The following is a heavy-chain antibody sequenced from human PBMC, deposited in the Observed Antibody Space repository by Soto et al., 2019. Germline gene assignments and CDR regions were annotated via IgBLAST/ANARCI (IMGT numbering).Heavy chain of an antibody. V-gene: IGHV3-30*03. CDR1: GFTFSSYG. Sequence: GGSLRLSCAASGFTFSSYGMHWVRQAPGKGLEWVAVISYDGSNKYYADSVKGRFTISRDNSKNTLYLQMNSLRAEDTAVYYCAVAGYSSGWSDYWGQGTLVTVSS. J-gene: IGHJ4*02. D-gene: IGHD6-19*01. CDR2: ISYDGSNK. CDR3: AVAGYSSGWSDY.